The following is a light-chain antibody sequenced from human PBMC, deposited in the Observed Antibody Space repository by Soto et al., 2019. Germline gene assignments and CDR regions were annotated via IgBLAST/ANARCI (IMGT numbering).Light chain of an antibody. CDR2: SNN. J-gene: IGLJ1*01. CDR1: SSNIGSNT. CDR3: AAWDDSLNGSYV. V-gene: IGLV1-44*01. Sequence: QSALTQPPSASETPGQRVTISCSGSSSNIGSNTVNWYQQLPGTAPKLLIYSNNQRPSGVPDRFSGSKSGTSASLAISGLQSEDEADYYCAAWDDSLNGSYVFGTGTKVTVL.